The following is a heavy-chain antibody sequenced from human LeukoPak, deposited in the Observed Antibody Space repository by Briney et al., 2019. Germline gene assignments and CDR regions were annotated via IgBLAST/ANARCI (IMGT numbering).Heavy chain of an antibody. CDR1: GGSISSGSYY. Sequence: SETLSLTCTVSGGSISSGSYYWSWIRQPAGKGLEWIGRIYTCGSTNYNPSLKSRVTISVDTSKNQFSLKLSSVTAADTAVYYCARGSVFSLRGVFDYWGQGTLVTVSS. CDR2: IYTCGST. D-gene: IGHD3-10*01. CDR3: ARGSVFSLRGVFDY. J-gene: IGHJ4*02. V-gene: IGHV4-61*02.